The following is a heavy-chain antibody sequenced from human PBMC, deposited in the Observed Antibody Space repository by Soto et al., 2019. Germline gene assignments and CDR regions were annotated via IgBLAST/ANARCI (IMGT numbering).Heavy chain of an antibody. J-gene: IGHJ6*02. CDR3: ARLSRYDFWSGYPKPEYYYGMDV. D-gene: IGHD3-3*01. CDR2: IYPGDSDT. V-gene: IGHV5-51*01. CDR1: GYSFTSYW. Sequence: GESLKISCKGSGYSFTSYWIGWVRQMPGKGLEWMRIIYPGDSDTRYSPSFQGQVTISADKSISTAYLQWSSLKASDTAMYYCARLSRYDFWSGYPKPEYYYGMDVWGQGTTVTVSS.